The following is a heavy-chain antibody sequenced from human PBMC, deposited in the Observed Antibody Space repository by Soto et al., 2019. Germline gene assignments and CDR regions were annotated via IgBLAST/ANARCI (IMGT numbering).Heavy chain of an antibody. D-gene: IGHD3-22*01. CDR3: ASHPRDSSGYWYYFDY. CDR1: GFTFSSYS. CDR2: ISSSSSYI. V-gene: IGHV3-21*01. J-gene: IGHJ4*02. Sequence: EVQLVESGGGLVKPGGSLRLSCAASGFTFSSYSMNWVRQAPGKGLEWVSSISSSSSYIYYADPVKGRFTISRDNAKNSLYLQMNSLRAEDTAVYYLASHPRDSSGYWYYFDYWGQGTLVTVSS.